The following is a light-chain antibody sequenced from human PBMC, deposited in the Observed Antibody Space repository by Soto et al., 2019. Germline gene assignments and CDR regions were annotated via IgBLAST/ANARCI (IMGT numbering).Light chain of an antibody. Sequence: DIKLTQSPSSLSASVGDRVIITCPASQGTNNFLAWYQQKPGKVPKLLISAASTLQSGVPSRFSGSGSGTDFTLTITSLQPEDVATYYCQKYSSVITFGQGTRLEI. CDR2: AAS. J-gene: IGKJ5*01. CDR3: QKYSSVIT. V-gene: IGKV1-27*01. CDR1: QGTNNF.